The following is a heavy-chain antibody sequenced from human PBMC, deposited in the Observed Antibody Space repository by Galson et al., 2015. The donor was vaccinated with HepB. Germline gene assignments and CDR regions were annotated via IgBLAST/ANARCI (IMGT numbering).Heavy chain of an antibody. Sequence: QVQLQESGPGLVKPSETLSLTCTVSGGSISSGDYYWSWIRQPPGKGLEWIGYIYYSGSTYYNPSLKSRVTISVDTSKNQFSLKLSSVTAADTAVYYCAREGKGMYDPIDYFDYWGQGTLVTVSS. CDR3: AREGKGMYDPIDYFDY. J-gene: IGHJ4*02. CDR1: GGSISSGDYY. CDR2: IYYSGST. V-gene: IGHV4-30-4*01. D-gene: IGHD2-8*01.